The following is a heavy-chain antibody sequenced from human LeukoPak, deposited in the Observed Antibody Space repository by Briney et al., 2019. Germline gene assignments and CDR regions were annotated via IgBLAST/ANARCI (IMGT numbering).Heavy chain of an antibody. D-gene: IGHD3-10*01. Sequence: GGSLRLSCAASGFTFSSYGMHWVRQAPGKGLEWVAFIRYDGSNKYYADSVKGRFTISRDNSKNTLYLQMNSLRAEDTAVYYCARSYTMVRGDYMDVWGKGTTVTVSS. CDR1: GFTFSSYG. CDR3: ARSYTMVRGDYMDV. CDR2: IRYDGSNK. J-gene: IGHJ6*03. V-gene: IGHV3-30*02.